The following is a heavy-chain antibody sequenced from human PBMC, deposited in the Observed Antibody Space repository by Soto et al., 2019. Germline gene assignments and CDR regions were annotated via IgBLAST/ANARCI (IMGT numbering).Heavy chain of an antibody. D-gene: IGHD6-6*01. CDR2: ISPYNGNT. Sequence: VASVKVSCKASGYTFPNYGITWVRQAPGQGLEWMGWISPYNGNTDYAQDLQGRVTMTTDTSTSTVYMELRSLRSDDTAVYYCARSYSKYFSSSEDDYWGQGTRVTVSS. J-gene: IGHJ4*02. CDR1: GYTFPNYG. V-gene: IGHV1-18*01. CDR3: ARSYSKYFSSSEDDY.